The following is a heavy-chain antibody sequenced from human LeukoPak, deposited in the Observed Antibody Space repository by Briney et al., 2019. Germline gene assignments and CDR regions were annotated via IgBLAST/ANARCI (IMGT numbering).Heavy chain of an antibody. CDR2: IGGSGSPI. Sequence: PGGSLRLSCAASRFTFSSYEMNWVRQAPGKGLEWVSYIGGSGSPIYYADSVKGRFTVSRDNAKNSLSLHINSLRDEDTAVYYCARDVDYAFDCWGQGTLVTVSS. CDR3: ARDVDYAFDC. V-gene: IGHV3-48*03. CDR1: RFTFSSYE. J-gene: IGHJ4*02. D-gene: IGHD4-17*01.